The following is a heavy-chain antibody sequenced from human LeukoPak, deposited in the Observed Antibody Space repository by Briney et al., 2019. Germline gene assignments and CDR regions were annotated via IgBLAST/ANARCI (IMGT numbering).Heavy chain of an antibody. V-gene: IGHV3-48*04. CDR2: ISSSSSTI. D-gene: IGHD6-13*01. CDR3: ARWPGIAAAGTNYFDY. J-gene: IGHJ4*02. Sequence: GGSLRLPCAASGFTFSSYSMNWVRQAPGKGLEWVSYISSSSSTIYYADSVKGRFTISRDNAKNSLYLQMNSLRAEDTAVYYCARWPGIAAAGTNYFDYWGQGTLVTVSS. CDR1: GFTFSSYS.